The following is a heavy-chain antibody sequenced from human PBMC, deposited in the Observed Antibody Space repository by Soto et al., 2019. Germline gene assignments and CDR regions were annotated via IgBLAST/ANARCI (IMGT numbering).Heavy chain of an antibody. V-gene: IGHV4-59*11. J-gene: IGHJ5*02. CDR1: GGSINNHY. CDR3: AGYYDFWSCYYRKSWFDP. D-gene: IGHD3-3*01. Sequence: PSETLSLTCTVSGGSINNHYWSWIRQPPGKGLEWIGYIYYTGSTNYNPSLKSRVTMSVDTSKNQCSLNLTSLTAADTAVYYCAGYYDFWSCYYRKSWFDPWGQGTLVTVSS. CDR2: IYYTGST.